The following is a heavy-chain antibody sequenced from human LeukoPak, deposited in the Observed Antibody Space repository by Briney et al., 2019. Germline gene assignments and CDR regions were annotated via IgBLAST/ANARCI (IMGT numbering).Heavy chain of an antibody. D-gene: IGHD4-23*01. V-gene: IGHV3-7*04. Sequence: GGSLRLSCAAFGFTFSRYWMSWVRQAPGKGPEWVANIKKDGSEKYYVDSVKGRFTISRDNAKNSLYLQINSLRAEDTALYYCSRGDYGGNTYYFDSWGQGTLVIVSS. J-gene: IGHJ4*02. CDR3: SRGDYGGNTYYFDS. CDR1: GFTFSRYW. CDR2: IKKDGSEK.